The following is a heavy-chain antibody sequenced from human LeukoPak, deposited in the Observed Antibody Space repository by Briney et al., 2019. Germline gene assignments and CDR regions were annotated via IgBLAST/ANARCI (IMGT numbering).Heavy chain of an antibody. J-gene: IGHJ6*02. CDR3: ANQAGYYYGMDV. V-gene: IGHV3-9*01. CDR1: GFTFDDYA. D-gene: IGHD3-10*01. Sequence: GGSLRLSCAASGFTFDDYAMHWVRQAPGKGLEWVSGISWNSGSIGYADSVKGRFTISRDNAKNSLYLQMNSLRAEDTALYYCANQAGYYYGMDVWGQGTTVTVSS. CDR2: ISWNSGSI.